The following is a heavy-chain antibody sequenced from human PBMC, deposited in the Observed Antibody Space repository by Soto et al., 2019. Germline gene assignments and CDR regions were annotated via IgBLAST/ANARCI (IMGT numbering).Heavy chain of an antibody. V-gene: IGHV1-46*01. D-gene: IGHD6-13*01. CDR2: INPSGGST. Sequence: ASVKVSCKESGYTFTSYYMHWVRQAPGQGLEWMGIINPSGGSTSYAQKFQGRVTMTRDTSTSTVYMELNSLKTEDTAVYYCTTVGQQPIFYYGMDVWGQGTTVTVSS. CDR1: GYTFTSYY. CDR3: TTVGQQPIFYYGMDV. J-gene: IGHJ6*02.